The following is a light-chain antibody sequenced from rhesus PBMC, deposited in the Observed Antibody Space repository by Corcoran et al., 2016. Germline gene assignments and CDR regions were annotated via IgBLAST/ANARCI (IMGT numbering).Light chain of an antibody. V-gene: IGKV1-22*01. CDR1: QGISSW. J-gene: IGKJ3*01. Sequence: DIQMSKSPSSLSASVGDTVTITCRASQGISSWLAWYQQKPGKAPKLRIYNAASLQNGVTSRFSGSGSGTDCTLTISSLQSEDFATYYCQQYSSRPFTFGPGTKLDIK. CDR2: NAA. CDR3: QQYSSRPFT.